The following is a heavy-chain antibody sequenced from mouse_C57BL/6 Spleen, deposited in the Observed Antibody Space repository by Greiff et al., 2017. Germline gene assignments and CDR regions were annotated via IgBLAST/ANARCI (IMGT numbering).Heavy chain of an antibody. D-gene: IGHD2-4*01. CDR3: ARHERGSYDYDVYFDY. V-gene: IGHV1-62-2*01. CDR1: GYTFTEYT. Sequence: VKLVESGAELVKPGASVKLSCKASGYTFTEYTIHWVKQRSGQGLEWIGWFYPGSGSIKYNEKFKDKATLTADKSSSTVYMELSRLTSEDSAVYFCARHERGSYDYDVYFDYWGQGTTLTVSS. CDR2: FYPGSGSI. J-gene: IGHJ2*01.